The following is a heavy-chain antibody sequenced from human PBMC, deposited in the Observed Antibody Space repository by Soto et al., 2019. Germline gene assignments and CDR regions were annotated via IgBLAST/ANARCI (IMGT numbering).Heavy chain of an antibody. CDR1: GGSISNYY. J-gene: IGHJ4*02. D-gene: IGHD6-6*01. V-gene: IGHV4-59*01. CDR3: ATCIAARSX. Sequence: ETLSLTCTVSGGSISNYYWSWLRQPPGKGIEWIGYIYNSGNTTYKPSLESRVAMSVDTSKNHFSLKMASVTTADTAVYYCATCIAARSXWGQATLLTVSX. CDR2: IYNSGNT.